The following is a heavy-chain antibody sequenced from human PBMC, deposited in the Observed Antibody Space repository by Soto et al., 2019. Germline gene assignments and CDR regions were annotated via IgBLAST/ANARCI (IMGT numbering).Heavy chain of an antibody. CDR1: GCSFSSNW. J-gene: IGHJ5*02. CDR3: ARGGSYDSSGFLTWFDP. D-gene: IGHD3-22*01. Sequence: GESLKISCKGSGCSFSSNWIGWVRQEPGKGLEWMGVIWPGDSDTRYSPSSQGQVTISADKSISTAYLHWSSLKASDTAMYFCARGGSYDSSGFLTWFDPWGQGTRVTVSS. V-gene: IGHV5-51*01. CDR2: IWPGDSDT.